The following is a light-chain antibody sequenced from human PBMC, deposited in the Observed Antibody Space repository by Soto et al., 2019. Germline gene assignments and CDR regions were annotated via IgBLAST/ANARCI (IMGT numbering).Light chain of an antibody. CDR1: QSVSSSY. V-gene: IGKV3-20*01. CDR3: QQYGSSPSP. J-gene: IGKJ4*01. CDR2: GAS. Sequence: EIVLTQSPGTLSLSPGERATLSCRASQSVSSSYLAWYQQKPGQAPRLLIYGASSRATGIPDRFSGCGSGTDFTLTISRLAPEDFAVYYCQQYGSSPSPFGGGTKVEIK.